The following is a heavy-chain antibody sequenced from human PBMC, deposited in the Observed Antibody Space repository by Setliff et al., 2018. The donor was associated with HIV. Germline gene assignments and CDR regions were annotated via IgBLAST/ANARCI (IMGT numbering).Heavy chain of an antibody. CDR3: ARDLVGKNYVDY. V-gene: IGHV4-59*01. CDR2: IYYSGST. CDR1: GGSFSGYY. J-gene: IGHJ4*02. Sequence: SETLSLTCAVYGGSFSGYYWSWIRQPPGKGLEWIGYIYYSGSTNYNPSPKSRVTISVDTSKNQFSLKLSSVTAADTAVYYCARDLVGKNYVDYWGQGTLVTVSS. D-gene: IGHD3-16*01.